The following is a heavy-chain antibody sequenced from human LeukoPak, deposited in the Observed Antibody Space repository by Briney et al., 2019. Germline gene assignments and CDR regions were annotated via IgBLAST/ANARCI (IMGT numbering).Heavy chain of an antibody. D-gene: IGHD1-26*01. CDR2: IYHSGST. CDR3: ARDLNGKGYYYYGMDV. Sequence: PSETLSLTCAVSGGSISSSNWWSWVRQPPGKGLEWIGEIYHSGSTNYNPSLKSRVTISVDKSKNQFSLKLSSVTAADTAVYYCARDLNGKGYYYYGMDVWGQGTTVTVSS. V-gene: IGHV4-4*02. J-gene: IGHJ6*02. CDR1: GGSISSSNW.